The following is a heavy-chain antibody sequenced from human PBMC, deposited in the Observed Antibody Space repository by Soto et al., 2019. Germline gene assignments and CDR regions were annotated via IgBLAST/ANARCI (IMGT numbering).Heavy chain of an antibody. D-gene: IGHD2-15*01. CDR3: ARVAAANFDY. CDR1: GGSFSGYY. J-gene: IGHJ4*02. V-gene: IGHV4-34*01. CDR2: INHSGST. Sequence: SLTCAVYGGSFSGYYWSWIRQPPGKGLEWIGEINHSGSTNYNPSLKSRVTISVDTSKNQFSLKLSSVTAADTAVYYCARVAAANFDYWGQGTLVTVSS.